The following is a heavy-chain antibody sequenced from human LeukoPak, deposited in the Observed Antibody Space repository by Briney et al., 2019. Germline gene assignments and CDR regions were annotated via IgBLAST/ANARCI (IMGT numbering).Heavy chain of an antibody. CDR1: GGSISSYY. V-gene: IGHV4-59*08. J-gene: IGHJ4*02. CDR2: IYYSGST. Sequence: SETLSLTCTVSGGSISSYYWSWIRQPPGKGLEWIGYIYYSGSTNYNPSLKSRVTISVDTSKNQFSLKLSSVTAADTAVYYCATWSSGYSYYFDYWGQGTLVTVSS. D-gene: IGHD3-22*01. CDR3: ATWSSGYSYYFDY.